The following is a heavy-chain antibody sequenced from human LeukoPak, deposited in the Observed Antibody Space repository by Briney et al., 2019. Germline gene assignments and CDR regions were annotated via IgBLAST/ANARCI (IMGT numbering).Heavy chain of an antibody. CDR3: ARDDTYYYYMDV. Sequence: GGSLRLSCEASGFSFSNSWMSWVRQAPGKGLEWVANINPDGTEKYFVDSVKGRITISRDNAKNSLYLQMNSLRAEDTAVYYCARDDTYYYYMDVWGKGTTVTVSS. CDR1: GFSFSNSW. V-gene: IGHV3-7*01. CDR2: INPDGTEK. J-gene: IGHJ6*03.